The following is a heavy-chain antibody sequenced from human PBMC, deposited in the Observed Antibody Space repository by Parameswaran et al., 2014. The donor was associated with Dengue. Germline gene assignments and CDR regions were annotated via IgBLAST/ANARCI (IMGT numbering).Heavy chain of an antibody. CDR2: IYWDDDK. V-gene: IGHV2-5*02. D-gene: IGHD2-2*02. J-gene: IGHJ1*01. CDR3: AHGYCSSTSCYKAEYFQH. Sequence: VRQAPGKALEWLALIYWDDDKRYSPSLKGRLTITKDTSKNQVVLTMTNMDPVDTATYYCAHGYCSSTSCYKAEYFQHWGPGHPGHRLL.